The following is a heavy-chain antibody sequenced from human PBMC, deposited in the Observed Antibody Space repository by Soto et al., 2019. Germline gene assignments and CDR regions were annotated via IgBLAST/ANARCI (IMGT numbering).Heavy chain of an antibody. CDR2: ISAYTGNT. J-gene: IGHJ5*02. Sequence: QVQLVQSGAEVKKPGASVKVSCKASGYTFTSYGISWVRQSPGQGLEGMGWISAYTGNTNYAQKLDGRVTLTTYTSTSTGYMVLRSRRAVDPAMYYCARVFSGGAFAYGWFVTWGQGPMVTVPS. D-gene: IGHD1-26*01. V-gene: IGHV1-18*01. CDR1: GYTFTSYG. CDR3: ARVFSGGAFAYGWFVT.